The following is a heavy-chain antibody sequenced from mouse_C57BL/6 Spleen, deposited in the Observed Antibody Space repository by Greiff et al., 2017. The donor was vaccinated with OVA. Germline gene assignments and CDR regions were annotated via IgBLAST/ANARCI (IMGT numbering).Heavy chain of an antibody. Sequence: EVKLMESGPELVKPGASVKISCKASGYSFTGYYMNWVKQSPEKSLEWIGEINPSTGGTTYNQKFKAKATLTVDKSSSTAYMQLKSLTSEDSAVYYCARIHDGYYWYFDVWGTGTTVTVSS. V-gene: IGHV1-42*01. J-gene: IGHJ1*03. CDR2: INPSTGGT. CDR3: ARIHDGYYWYFDV. D-gene: IGHD2-3*01. CDR1: GYSFTGYY.